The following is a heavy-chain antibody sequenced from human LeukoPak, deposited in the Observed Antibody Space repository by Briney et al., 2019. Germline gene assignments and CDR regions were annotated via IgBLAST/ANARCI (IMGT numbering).Heavy chain of an antibody. CDR2: IYYSGST. J-gene: IGHJ4*02. D-gene: IGHD6-13*01. V-gene: IGHV4-59*08. CDR3: ARHGGHYSSSWNDY. Sequence: SETLSLTCTVSGGSISSYYWSWIRQPAGKGLEWIGYIYYSGSTNYNPSLKSRVTISVDTSKNQFSLKLSSVTAADTAVYYCARHGGHYSSSWNDYWGQGTLVTVSS. CDR1: GGSISSYY.